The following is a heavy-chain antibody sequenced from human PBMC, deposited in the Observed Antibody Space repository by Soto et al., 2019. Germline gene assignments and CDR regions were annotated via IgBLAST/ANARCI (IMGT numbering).Heavy chain of an antibody. CDR3: ARLRAYYYVYAFDL. CDR2: VYYSGNT. Sequence: PSETLSLTCTVSGGSISSYYWSWIRQPPGKGLEWIGYVYYSGNTIYNPSLKSRVTISVDTSKNQFSLRLTSVTAADTAVYYCARLRAYYYVYAFDLWGQGTMVTVSS. J-gene: IGHJ3*01. D-gene: IGHD3-22*01. CDR1: GGSISSYY. V-gene: IGHV4-59*01.